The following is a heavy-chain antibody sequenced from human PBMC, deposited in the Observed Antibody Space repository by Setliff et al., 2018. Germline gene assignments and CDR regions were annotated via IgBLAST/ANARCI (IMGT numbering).Heavy chain of an antibody. V-gene: IGHV3-21*01. CDR3: ARFLGELQFLEWYPYYYGMDV. CDR1: GFTFSSYS. D-gene: IGHD3-3*01. J-gene: IGHJ6*02. CDR2: ISSSSSYI. Sequence: PGGSLRLSCAASGFTFSSYSMNWVRQAPGKGLEWVSSISSSSSYIYYADSVKGRFTISRDNAKNSLYLQMNSLRAEDTAVYYCARFLGELQFLEWYPYYYGMDVWGQGTTVTVSS.